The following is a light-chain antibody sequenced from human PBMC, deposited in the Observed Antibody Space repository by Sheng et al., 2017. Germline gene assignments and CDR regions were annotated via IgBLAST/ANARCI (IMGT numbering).Light chain of an antibody. V-gene: IGKV1-NL1*01. J-gene: IGKJ1*01. CDR1: QDVRKS. CDR2: AAS. Sequence: DIQMTQSPSSLSASVGDRVTITCRASQDVRKSFAWYQQKPGQAPKLLLYAASRLESGVPSRFGGSGSGTDYTLTISSLQPEDFATYYCQQYYSTPKTFGLRDQGWKSN. CDR3: QQYYSTPKT.